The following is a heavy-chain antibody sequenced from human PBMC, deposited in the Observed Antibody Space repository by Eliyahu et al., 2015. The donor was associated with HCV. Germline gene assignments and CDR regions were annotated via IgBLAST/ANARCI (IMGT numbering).Heavy chain of an antibody. J-gene: IGHJ3*02. D-gene: IGHD6-19*01. Sequence: QLQLQESGPGLVKPSETLSLTCTVSGGSISSSSYYWGWIRQPPGKGXEWIGSIYYSGXTYYNPSLKSRVTISVDTSKNQFSLKLSSVTAADTAVYYCARDPGDSSGWPDAFDIWGQGTMVTVSS. CDR3: ARDPGDSSGWPDAFDI. V-gene: IGHV4-39*07. CDR2: IYYSGXT. CDR1: GGSISSSSYY.